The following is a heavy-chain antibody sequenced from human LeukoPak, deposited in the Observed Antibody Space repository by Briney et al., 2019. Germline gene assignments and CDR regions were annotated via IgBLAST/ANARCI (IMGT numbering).Heavy chain of an antibody. CDR2: ISYGGSNK. Sequence: PGGSLRLSCAASGFTFSSYGMHWVRQAPGKGLEWVAVISYGGSNKFYADSVKGRFTISRDNSKNTLFLQMNSLRPEDTAVYHCAKVALFSGYYPPFDYWGQGTLVTVSS. J-gene: IGHJ4*02. V-gene: IGHV3-30*18. D-gene: IGHD3-22*01. CDR3: AKVALFSGYYPPFDY. CDR1: GFTFSSYG.